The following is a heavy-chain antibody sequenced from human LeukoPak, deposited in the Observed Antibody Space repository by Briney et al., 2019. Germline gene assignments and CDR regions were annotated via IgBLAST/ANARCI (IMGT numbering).Heavy chain of an antibody. D-gene: IGHD2-2*01. CDR3: ARGARPAATPYYYYYMDV. CDR1: GTSISSYY. J-gene: IGHJ6*03. V-gene: IGHV4-59*12. CDR2: IYHSGST. Sequence: SETLSLTCTVSGTSISSYYWSWIRQPPGKGLEWIGYIYHSGSTYYNPSLKSRVTISVDRSKNQFSLKLSSVTAADTAVYYCARGARPAATPYYYYYMDVWGKGTTVTVSS.